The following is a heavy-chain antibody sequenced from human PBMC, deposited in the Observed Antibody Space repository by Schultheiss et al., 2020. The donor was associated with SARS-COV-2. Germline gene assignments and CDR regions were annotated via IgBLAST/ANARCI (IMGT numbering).Heavy chain of an antibody. CDR2: IKQVGSEK. J-gene: IGHJ6*02. CDR3: ARDQGYYYYGMDV. Sequence: GGSLRLSCAASGFTFSSYWMSWVRQAPGKGLEWVANIKQVGSEKYYVDSVKGRFTISRDNAKNSLYLQMNSLRAEDTAVYYCARDQGYYYYGMDVWGQGTTVTVSS. V-gene: IGHV3-7*03. CDR1: GFTFSSYW.